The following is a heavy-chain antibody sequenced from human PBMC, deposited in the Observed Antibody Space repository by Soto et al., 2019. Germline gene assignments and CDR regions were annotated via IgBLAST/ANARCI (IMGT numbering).Heavy chain of an antibody. CDR3: AHRLTLNTDWNYGRFDY. J-gene: IGHJ4*02. CDR2: IYWDDDK. V-gene: IGHV2-5*02. Sequence: QITLKESGPTLVKPTQTLTLTCTFSGFSLTTTGVGVGWIRQPPGKALEWLALIYWDDDKRYSPSLTSRLTITKATSKNHVVLTMTNMDPVDTATYYCAHRLTLNTDWNYGRFDYWGQGTLVTVSS. CDR1: GFSLTTTGVG. D-gene: IGHD1-7*01.